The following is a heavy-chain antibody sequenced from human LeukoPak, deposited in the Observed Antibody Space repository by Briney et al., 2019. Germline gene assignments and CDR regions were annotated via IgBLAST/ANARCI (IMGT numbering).Heavy chain of an antibody. V-gene: IGHV1-18*01. Sequence: GASVKVSCKASGYTFTSYGISWVRQAPGQGLEWMGWISAYNGNTNYAQKLQGRVTMTTDTSTSTAYMELRSLRSDDTAVYYCARTKVGATLVNYYYMDVWGKGTTVTISS. CDR1: GYTFTSYG. D-gene: IGHD1-26*01. CDR2: ISAYNGNT. CDR3: ARTKVGATLVNYYYMDV. J-gene: IGHJ6*03.